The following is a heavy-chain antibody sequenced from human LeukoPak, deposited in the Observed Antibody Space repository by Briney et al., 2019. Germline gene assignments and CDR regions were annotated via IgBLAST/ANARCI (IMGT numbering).Heavy chain of an antibody. Sequence: SETLSLTCTVSGGSISSSSYYWGWIRQPPGKGLEWIGSIYHSGSTYYNPSLKSRVTISVDTSKNQFSLKLSSVTAADTAVYYCANYGNDFLNWFDAWGQGILVTVSS. CDR3: ANYGNDFLNWFDA. V-gene: IGHV4-39*01. D-gene: IGHD1-1*01. CDR2: IYHSGST. J-gene: IGHJ5*02. CDR1: GGSISSSSYY.